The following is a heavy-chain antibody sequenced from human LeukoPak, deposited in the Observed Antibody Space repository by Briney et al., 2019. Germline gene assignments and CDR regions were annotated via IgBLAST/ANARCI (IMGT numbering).Heavy chain of an antibody. CDR3: ARDSYYYGSSGYYPP. CDR2: ISAYNGNT. V-gene: IGHV1-18*01. Sequence: GASVKVSCKASGYTFTSYGISWVRQAPGQGLEWMGWISAYNGNTNYAQKLQGRVTMTTDTSTSTAYMELRSVRSDDTAAYYCARDSYYYGSSGYYPPWGQGTLVTVSS. CDR1: GYTFTSYG. D-gene: IGHD3-22*01. J-gene: IGHJ5*02.